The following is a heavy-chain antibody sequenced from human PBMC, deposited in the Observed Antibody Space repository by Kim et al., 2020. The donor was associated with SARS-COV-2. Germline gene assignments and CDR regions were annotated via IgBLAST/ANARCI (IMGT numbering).Heavy chain of an antibody. CDR1: GFTFSSYA. CDR2: ISGSGGST. CDR3: AKGGAYCGGDCYSYYYYYYGMDV. Sequence: GGSLRLSCAASGFTFSSYAMSWVRQAPGKGLEWVSAISGSGGSTYYADSVKGRFTISRDNSKNTLYLQMNSLRAEDTAVYYCAKGGAYCGGDCYSYYYYYYGMDVWGQGTTVTVSS. J-gene: IGHJ6*02. V-gene: IGHV3-23*01. D-gene: IGHD2-21*01.